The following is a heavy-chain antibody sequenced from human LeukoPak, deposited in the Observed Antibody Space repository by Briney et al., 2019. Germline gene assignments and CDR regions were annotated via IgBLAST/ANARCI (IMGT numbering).Heavy chain of an antibody. CDR1: GFTLSNYW. J-gene: IGHJ4*02. V-gene: IGHV3-74*01. Sequence: GGSLRLSCAASGFTLSNYWMHWVRQAPGKGLVWVSGINQDGRGSIYADSVKGRFTISRDNSKKMLSQQITSLTDEDTAVTSCARGGLISVGYYWDQGALATVSS. D-gene: IGHD1-26*01. CDR3: ARGGLISVGYY. CDR2: INQDGRGS.